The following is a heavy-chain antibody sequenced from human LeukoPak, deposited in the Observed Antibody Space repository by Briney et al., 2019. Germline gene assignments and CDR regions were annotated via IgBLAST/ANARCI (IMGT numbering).Heavy chain of an antibody. D-gene: IGHD6-13*01. CDR3: ARLRHYIAAAD. J-gene: IGHJ4*02. Sequence: GESLNISSKGSGYGFTSYWIGWARQMPGKGLEWMGIIYPGDSDTRYSPSFQGQVTISADKSISTTYLQWSSLKASDTAMYYCARLRHYIAAADWGQGTLVTVSS. CDR2: IYPGDSDT. V-gene: IGHV5-51*01. CDR1: GYGFTSYW.